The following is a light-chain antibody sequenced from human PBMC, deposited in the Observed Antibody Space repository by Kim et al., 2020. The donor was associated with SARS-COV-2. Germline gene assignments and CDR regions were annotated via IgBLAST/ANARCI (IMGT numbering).Light chain of an antibody. CDR3: LQHNTYPLT. Sequence: VPVGDRVTLSCRASQGIRNDLGWYQQNPGRAPKRLIYGASSLQSGVPSRFSGSGSGTEFTLTISSLQPEDFATYFCLQHNTYPLTFGQGTRLEIK. J-gene: IGKJ5*01. CDR2: GAS. CDR1: QGIRND. V-gene: IGKV1-17*01.